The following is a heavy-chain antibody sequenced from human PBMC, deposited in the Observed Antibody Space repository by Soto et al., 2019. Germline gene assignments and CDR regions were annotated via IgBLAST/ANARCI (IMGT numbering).Heavy chain of an antibody. J-gene: IGHJ4*02. D-gene: IGHD3-22*01. Sequence: QVQLVQSGAEVKKPGASVKVSCKASGYTFTSYAMHWVRQAPGQRLEWMGWINAGNGNTKYSQKFQGRVTITRDTSASTAYMELSSLRSEDTAVYYCARDVGYYDSSGYYSDYWGQGTLVTVSS. CDR2: INAGNGNT. CDR3: ARDVGYYDSSGYYSDY. CDR1: GYTFTSYA. V-gene: IGHV1-3*01.